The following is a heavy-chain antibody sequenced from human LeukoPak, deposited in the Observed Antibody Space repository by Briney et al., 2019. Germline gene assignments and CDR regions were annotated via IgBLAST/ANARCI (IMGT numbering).Heavy chain of an antibody. D-gene: IGHD6-19*01. CDR2: MYISGSS. V-gene: IGHV4-4*07. CDR3: ARDTSSGWYYFDY. CDR1: GVSISSYY. Sequence: SETLSLTCTVSGVSISSYYWSWIRQPAGKGLEWIGRMYISGSSNYNPSLKSRVTMSVDTSKNQFSLKLSSVTVADTAVYYCARDTSSGWYYFDYWGQGTLVTVSS. J-gene: IGHJ4*02.